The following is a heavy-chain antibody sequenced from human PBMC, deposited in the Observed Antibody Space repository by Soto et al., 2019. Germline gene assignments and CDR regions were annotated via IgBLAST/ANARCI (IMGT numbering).Heavy chain of an antibody. CDR1: GGSFSGYY. J-gene: IGHJ6*03. CDR3: ARGSQGTIFGVVTQNYYYYYMDA. V-gene: IGHV4-34*01. D-gene: IGHD3-3*01. CDR2: INHSGST. Sequence: SETLSLTCAVYGGSFSGYYWSWIHQPPGKGLEWIGEINHSGSTNYNPSLKSRVTISVDTSKNQFSLKLSSVTAADTAVYYCARGSQGTIFGVVTQNYYYYYMDAWGKGTTVT.